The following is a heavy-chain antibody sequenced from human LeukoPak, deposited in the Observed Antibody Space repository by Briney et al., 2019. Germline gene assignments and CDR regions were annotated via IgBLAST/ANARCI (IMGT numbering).Heavy chain of an antibody. V-gene: IGHV3-53*01. D-gene: IGHD3-3*02. Sequence: PGGSLRLSCAASGFTVSTYYMNWVRQAPGKGLEWVSIIYSGAATYYADSVKGRFTISRDTSKNTVSLQMNGLRAEDTAVYFCARVGDHFHWNLDLWGRGTLVTV. J-gene: IGHJ2*01. CDR1: GFTVSTYY. CDR2: IYSGAAT. CDR3: ARVGDHFHWNLDL.